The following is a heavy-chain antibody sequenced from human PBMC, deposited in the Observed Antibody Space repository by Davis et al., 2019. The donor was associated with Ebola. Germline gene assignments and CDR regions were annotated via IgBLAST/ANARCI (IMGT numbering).Heavy chain of an antibody. CDR1: GYTFTNYY. J-gene: IGHJ3*01. D-gene: IGHD5-12*01. V-gene: IGHV1-46*03. Sequence: ASVKVSCKASGYTFTNYYMHWVRQAPGQGLEWMGMINPNDGRTIYAQKFQGRVTVTRDTSTTTVYMDLSSLRSEDTALYYCTTSGGQESGYDVFDVWGQGTMGTVSS. CDR3: TTSGGQESGYDVFDV. CDR2: INPNDGRT.